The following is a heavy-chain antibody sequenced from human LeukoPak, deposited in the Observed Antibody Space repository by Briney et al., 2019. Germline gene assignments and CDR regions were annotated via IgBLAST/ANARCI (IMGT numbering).Heavy chain of an antibody. CDR2: IYYSGNT. CDR1: GGSISSGDYY. J-gene: IGHJ4*02. V-gene: IGHV4-30-4*01. CDR3: ARAEYQLLFDY. Sequence: SETLSLTCTVSGGSISSGDYYWSWIRQPPGKGLEWIGYIYYSGNTYYNPSLKSRVTISVDTSKNQFSLKLSSVTAADTAVYYCARAEYQLLFDYWGQGTLVTVSS. D-gene: IGHD2-2*01.